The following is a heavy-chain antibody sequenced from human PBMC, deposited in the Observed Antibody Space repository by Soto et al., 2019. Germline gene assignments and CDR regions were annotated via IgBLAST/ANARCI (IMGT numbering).Heavy chain of an antibody. CDR3: NRGSEYDFWSGYL. CDR1: GGTSTRYA. D-gene: IGHD3-3*01. V-gene: IGHV1-69*06. J-gene: IGHJ4*02. CDR2: IVPMFGTS. Sequence: QERLVQAGAEVRKPGSSVKVSCKVTGGTSTRYAINWVRQAPGQGIEWMGGIVPMFGTSKYAQKFQGRVTITADTSTNIAYMEVRSLRSEDTAVYYCNRGSEYDFWSGYLWGQGTLVSVSS.